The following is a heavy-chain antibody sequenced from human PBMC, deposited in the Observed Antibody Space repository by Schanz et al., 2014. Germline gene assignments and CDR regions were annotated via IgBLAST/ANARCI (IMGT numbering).Heavy chain of an antibody. D-gene: IGHD3-22*01. Sequence: EVQLLDSGGGLVRPGGSLRLSCAASGFTFSNYAMSWVRQAPGKGLEWVSGFIVDSGNTYYAGSVKGRFSISRDYSKNTLYLQMSSLRAEDTAVYYCAKDPSHGDYDYYFDYWGQGTLVTVSS. J-gene: IGHJ4*02. CDR1: GFTFSNYA. CDR3: AKDPSHGDYDYYFDY. CDR2: FIVDSGNT. V-gene: IGHV3-23*01.